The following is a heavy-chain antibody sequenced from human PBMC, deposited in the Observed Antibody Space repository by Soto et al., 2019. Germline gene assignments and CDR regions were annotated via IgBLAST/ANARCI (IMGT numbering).Heavy chain of an antibody. CDR1: GFTFSGSA. J-gene: IGHJ6*02. CDR3: ARDNDFWSGNPMDV. CDR2: IRSKANSYAT. V-gene: IGHV3-73*01. D-gene: IGHD3-3*01. Sequence: PGGSLRLSCEASGFTFSGSAMHWVRQASGKGLEWVGRIRSKANSYATAYAASVKGRFSISRDESKNTAYLQMNSLKTEDTAVYYCARDNDFWSGNPMDVWGQGTTVTVSS.